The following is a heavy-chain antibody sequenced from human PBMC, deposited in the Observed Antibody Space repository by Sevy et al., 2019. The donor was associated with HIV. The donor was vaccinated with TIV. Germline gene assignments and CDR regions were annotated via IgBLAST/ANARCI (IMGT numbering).Heavy chain of an antibody. J-gene: IGHJ6*02. CDR3: ARDNPNDCSGGSCYFPRYYYYYYGMDV. D-gene: IGHD2-15*01. V-gene: IGHV3-30-3*01. CDR1: GFTFSSYA. Sequence: GGSLRLSCAASGFTFSSYAMHWVRQAPGKGLEWVAVISYDGSNKYYADSVKGRFTISRDNSKNTLYLQMNSLGAEDTAVYYCARDNPNDCSGGSCYFPRYYYYYYGMDVWGQGTTVTVSS. CDR2: ISYDGSNK.